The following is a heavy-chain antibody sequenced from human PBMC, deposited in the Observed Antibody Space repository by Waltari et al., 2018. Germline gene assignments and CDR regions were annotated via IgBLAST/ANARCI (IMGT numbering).Heavy chain of an antibody. J-gene: IGHJ6*02. CDR1: GFTFSSHA. Sequence: EVQLLESGGGLVQPGGSLRLSCEASGFTFSSHAMSWVRQAPGKGLERGSAISGSGGSTYYADSVKGRFTISRDNSKNTLYLQMNSLRAEDTAVYYCAKDPYDRGRGGPLYYYYYGMDVWGQGTTVTVSS. D-gene: IGHD3-10*02. V-gene: IGHV3-23*01. CDR3: AKDPYDRGRGGPLYYYYYGMDV. CDR2: ISGSGGST.